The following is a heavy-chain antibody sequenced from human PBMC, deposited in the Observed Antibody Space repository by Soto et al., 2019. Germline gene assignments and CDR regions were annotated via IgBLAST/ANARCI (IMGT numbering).Heavy chain of an antibody. Sequence: EVQLVESGGGLIQPGGSLRLSCAVSGFTVSNNYMSWVRQAPGKGLEGVSVIYSGGYTAYGDSVKGRFTISRDNSKKTPFLQMNTLGPGDTAVFSWGAHPGGGGYWGQGTLVTVSS. CDR1: GFTVSNNY. V-gene: IGHV3-53*01. CDR3: GAHPGGGGY. CDR2: IYSGGYT. D-gene: IGHD3-10*01. J-gene: IGHJ4*02.